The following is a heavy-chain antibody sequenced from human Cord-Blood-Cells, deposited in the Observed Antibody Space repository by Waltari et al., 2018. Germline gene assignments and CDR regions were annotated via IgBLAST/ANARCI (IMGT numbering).Heavy chain of an antibody. Sequence: EVQLVESGGGLVQPGGSLRLPCEASGFTFSSYSRNWVRQAPGKGREWVSYISSMGCTIYYAASVKGRFTISRDNAKNSLYLQMNSLRAEDTAVYYCARDSGNWNYDYWGQGTLVTVSS. CDR3: ARDSGNWNYDY. CDR1: GFTFSSYS. J-gene: IGHJ4*02. D-gene: IGHD1-7*01. CDR2: ISSMGCTI. V-gene: IGHV3-48*01.